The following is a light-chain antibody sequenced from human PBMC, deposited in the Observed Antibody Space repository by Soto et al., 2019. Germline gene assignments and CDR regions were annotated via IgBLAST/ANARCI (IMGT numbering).Light chain of an antibody. Sequence: EIVLTQSPGTLSLSPGERATLSCRASQSVSSSYLAWYQQNTCQAPKLLIYGASSRATGIPNRLSGSGSGTDFTRTISRREPEDFAVYHCQQYGSSPYMYTFGQGTKLEIK. CDR1: QSVSSSY. V-gene: IGKV3-20*01. CDR2: GAS. CDR3: QQYGSSPYMYT. J-gene: IGKJ2*01.